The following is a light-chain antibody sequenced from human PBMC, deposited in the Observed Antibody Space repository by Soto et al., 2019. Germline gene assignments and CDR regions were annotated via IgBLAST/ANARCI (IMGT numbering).Light chain of an antibody. CDR1: QSVSNS. V-gene: IGKV3-11*01. CDR3: QQRTNWPLT. J-gene: IGKJ4*01. Sequence: EIVLTQSPATLSLSPGERATLSCWASQSVSNSLAWYQQRPGQSPRLLIYDVSTRATGIPARFGGSGSGTDFTLTISSLGTEDFAVYYCQQRTNWPLTFGGGTKVEI. CDR2: DVS.